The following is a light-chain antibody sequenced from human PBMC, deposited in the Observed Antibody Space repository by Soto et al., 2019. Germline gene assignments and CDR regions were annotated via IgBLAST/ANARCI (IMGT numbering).Light chain of an antibody. CDR1: QSVSSN. Sequence: EIVMTQSPATLSVSPGERATLSCRASQSVSSNLAWYQQKPGQAPRLLIYGASTRATGIPARFSGSGSGTNFTHTNSRQQVENFSVYYWPQKKNWGPFGQGNKGEIK. J-gene: IGKJ1*01. CDR3: PQKKNWGP. CDR2: GAS. V-gene: IGKV3-15*01.